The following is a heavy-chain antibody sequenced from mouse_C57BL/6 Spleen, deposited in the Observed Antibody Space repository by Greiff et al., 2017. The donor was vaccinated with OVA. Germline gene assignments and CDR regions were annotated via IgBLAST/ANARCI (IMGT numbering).Heavy chain of an antibody. Sequence: EVQVVESGGGLVQPKGSLKLSCAASGFSFNTYAMNWVRQAPGKGLEWVARIRSKSNNYATYYADSVKDRFTISRDDSESMLYLQMNNLKTEDTAMYYCVRHGEGIGFDYWGQGTTLTVSS. D-gene: IGHD3-1*01. V-gene: IGHV10-1*01. CDR1: GFSFNTYA. CDR3: VRHGEGIGFDY. CDR2: IRSKSNNYAT. J-gene: IGHJ2*01.